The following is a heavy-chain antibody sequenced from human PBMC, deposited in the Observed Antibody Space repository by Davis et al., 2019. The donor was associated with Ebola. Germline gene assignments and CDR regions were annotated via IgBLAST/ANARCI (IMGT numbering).Heavy chain of an antibody. J-gene: IGHJ6*02. D-gene: IGHD6-6*01. CDR2: INAGNGNT. Sequence: AASVKVSCKASGGTFSTYDINWVRQAPGQRLEWMGWINAGNGNTKYSQKFQGRVTITRDTSASTAYMELSSLRSEDTAVYYCARGSSKAYYYYGMDVWGQGTTVTVSS. V-gene: IGHV1-3*01. CDR3: ARGSSKAYYYYGMDV. CDR1: GGTFSTYD.